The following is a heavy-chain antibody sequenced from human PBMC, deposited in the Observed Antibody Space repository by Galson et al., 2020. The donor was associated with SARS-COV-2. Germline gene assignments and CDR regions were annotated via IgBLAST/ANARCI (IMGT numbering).Heavy chain of an antibody. J-gene: IGHJ4*02. D-gene: IGHD2-21*02. CDR3: ARFEGTVTAIPVGFDY. CDR2: ISSSSSYI. Sequence: GGSLRLSCAASGFTFSSYSMNWVRQAPGKGLEWVSSISSSSSYIYYADSVKGRFTISRDNAKNSLFLQMNSLRAEDTAVFYCARFEGTVTAIPVGFDYWGQGTLVTVSS. CDR1: GFTFSSYS. V-gene: IGHV3-21*06.